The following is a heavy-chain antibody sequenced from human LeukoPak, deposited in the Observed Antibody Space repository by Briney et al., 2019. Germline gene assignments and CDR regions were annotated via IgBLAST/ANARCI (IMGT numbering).Heavy chain of an antibody. V-gene: IGHV1-69*02. Sequence: GSSVKVSCKASGGTFSSYTISWVRQAPGQGLEWMGRIIPILGIANYAQKFQGRVTITADKSTSTAYMELSSLRSEDTAVYYCARGSSSTSSGWFDPWGQGTLVTVSS. CDR2: IIPILGIA. D-gene: IGHD2-2*01. J-gene: IGHJ5*02. CDR3: ARGSSSTSSGWFDP. CDR1: GGTFSSYT.